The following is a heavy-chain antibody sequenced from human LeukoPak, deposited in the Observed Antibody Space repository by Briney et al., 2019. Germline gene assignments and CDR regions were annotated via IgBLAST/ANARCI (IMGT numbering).Heavy chain of an antibody. CDR3: ATFGASSGWYYFDY. Sequence: ASVKVSCKVSGYTLTELSMHWVRQAPGKGLEWMGGFDPEDGETIYAQKFQGRVTMTEDTSTDTAYMELSSLRSEDTAVYYCATFGASSGWYYFDYWGQGTLVTVSS. CDR1: GYTLTELS. V-gene: IGHV1-24*01. CDR2: FDPEDGET. D-gene: IGHD6-19*01. J-gene: IGHJ4*02.